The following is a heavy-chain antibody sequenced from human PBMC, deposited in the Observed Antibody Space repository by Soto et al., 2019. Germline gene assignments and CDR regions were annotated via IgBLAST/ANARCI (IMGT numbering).Heavy chain of an antibody. Sequence: PGGSLRLSCAASRVTFSSYAMSWVRQAPGKGLEWVSAISGSGGSTYYADSVKGRFTISRDNSKDTLDLQMKRLRAEDTGVYYNAIAFTAIVFSTPDYWAQGPLVTVSS. CDR1: RVTFSSYA. CDR2: ISGSGGST. CDR3: AIAFTAIVFSTPDY. V-gene: IGHV3-23*01. D-gene: IGHD5-18*01. J-gene: IGHJ4*02.